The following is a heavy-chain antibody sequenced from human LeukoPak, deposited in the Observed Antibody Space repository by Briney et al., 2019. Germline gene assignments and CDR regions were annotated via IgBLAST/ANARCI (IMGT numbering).Heavy chain of an antibody. CDR1: GYTFTGYY. V-gene: IGHV1-2*02. CDR2: INPNSGGT. Sequence: ASVKVSCKASGYTFTGYYMHWVRQAPGQGLEWMGWINPNSGGTNYAQKFQGRVTMTRDTSISTAYMELSRLRSDDTAVYYCAREGPSYSPSSVDYWGQGTLVTVSS. CDR3: AREGPSYSPSSVDY. D-gene: IGHD4-11*01. J-gene: IGHJ4*02.